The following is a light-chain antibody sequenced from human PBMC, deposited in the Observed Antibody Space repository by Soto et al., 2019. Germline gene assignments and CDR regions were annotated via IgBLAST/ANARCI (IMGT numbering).Light chain of an antibody. J-gene: IGLJ2*01. CDR3: QTWGTGVV. V-gene: IGLV4-69*01. Sequence: QPVLTQSPSASASLGASVKLTCTLSSGHSNYAIAWHQQQPEKGPRYLMKLNSDGSHRKGDGIPDRFSGSSSGAERYLTISSLQSEDEADYYCQTWGTGVVFGGGTKLTVL. CDR1: SGHSNYA. CDR2: LNSDGSH.